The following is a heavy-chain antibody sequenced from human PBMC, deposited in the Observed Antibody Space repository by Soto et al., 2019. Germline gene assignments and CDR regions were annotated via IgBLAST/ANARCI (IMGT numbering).Heavy chain of an antibody. J-gene: IGHJ6*02. CDR3: ARGQGAAIGDYYYHGMDV. Sequence: TGGSLRLSCAASGFIFSGSAIHWVRQASGKGLEWVGRIRSRANNFATSSAASVKGRFTFSRDDSKNTAYLQMNTPKPEDTAVYYCARGQGAAIGDYYYHGMDVWGQGTTVTVSS. V-gene: IGHV3-73*01. CDR2: IRSRANNFAT. CDR1: GFIFSGSA. D-gene: IGHD2-2*02.